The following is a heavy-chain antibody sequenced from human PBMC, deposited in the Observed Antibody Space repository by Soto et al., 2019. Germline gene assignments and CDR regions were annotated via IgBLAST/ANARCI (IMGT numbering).Heavy chain of an antibody. CDR3: GTAWGFCSVWDGSFSS. Sequence: SQTLSLTCAISVDSLSSNRVAWDWIRKPPSRGLEWLGRTYYRAKAHNAYAVTVQSRLPITPDTSKYQFSPPLNSVPPEHTTAYYCGTAWGFCSVWDGSFSSWGQGTLVTVSS. D-gene: IGHD6-19*01. CDR1: VDSLSSNRVA. V-gene: IGHV6-1*01. J-gene: IGHJ5*02. CDR2: TYYRAKAHN.